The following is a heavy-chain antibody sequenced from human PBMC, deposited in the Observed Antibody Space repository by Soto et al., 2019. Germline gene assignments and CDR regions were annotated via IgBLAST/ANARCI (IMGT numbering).Heavy chain of an antibody. V-gene: IGHV3-33*01. CDR2: IWYDGSNN. CDR3: ARDIAAACTSYYYYGMDD. D-gene: IGHD6-13*01. J-gene: IGHJ6*02. Sequence: QVQLVESGGGVVQPGRSLRLSCAASGFTFSSYGMHWVRQAPGKGLGWVAVIWYDGSNNYYADSVKGRFTMSRDNSKNTLYLQTISVRAEDTAVYYCARDIAAACTSYYYYGMDDWGQGTTVTVSS. CDR1: GFTFSSYG.